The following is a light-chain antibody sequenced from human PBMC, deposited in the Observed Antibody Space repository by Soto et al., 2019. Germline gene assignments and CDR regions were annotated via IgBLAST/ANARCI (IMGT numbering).Light chain of an antibody. CDR1: QSVSSY. CDR2: DAS. Sequence: EIVLTQSPATMSLSPGERATLSCMASQSVSSYLAWYQQKPGQAPRLLIYDASNRATGIPARFSGSGSGTDFTLTISSLGPEDFAVYYCQQRSNWLPFGHGTRREIK. CDR3: QQRSNWLP. V-gene: IGKV3-11*01. J-gene: IGKJ5*01.